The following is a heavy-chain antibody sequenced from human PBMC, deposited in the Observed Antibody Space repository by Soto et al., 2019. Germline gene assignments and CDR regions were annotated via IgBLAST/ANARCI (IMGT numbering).Heavy chain of an antibody. J-gene: IGHJ5*02. CDR1: GGSISSYY. CDR3: ASQMYYYRSGRDTWFDT. D-gene: IGHD3-10*01. V-gene: IGHV4-59*01. CDR2: IYYSGST. Sequence: SETLSLTCTVSGGSISSYYWSWIRQPPGKGLEWIGYIYYSGSTNYNPSLKSRVTISVDTSKNQFSLKLSSVTAADTAVYYCASQMYYYRSGRDTWFDTWGQGTLVTVSS.